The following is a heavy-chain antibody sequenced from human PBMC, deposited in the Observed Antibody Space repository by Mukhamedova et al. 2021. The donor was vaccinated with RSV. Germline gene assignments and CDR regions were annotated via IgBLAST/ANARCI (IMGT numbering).Heavy chain of an antibody. Sequence: AEYMGGRVTITADESTSTAYMELSSLRSEDTAVYYCARQQGDIYYDFWSGSFDYWGQGTLVTVSS. V-gene: IGHV1-69*01. CDR3: ARQQGDIYYDFWSGSFDY. D-gene: IGHD3-3*01. J-gene: IGHJ4*02.